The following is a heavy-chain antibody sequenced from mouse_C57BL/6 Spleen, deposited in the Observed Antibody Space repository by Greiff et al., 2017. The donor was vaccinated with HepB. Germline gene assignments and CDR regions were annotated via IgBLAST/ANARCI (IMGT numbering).Heavy chain of an antibody. CDR1: GYAFSSSW. V-gene: IGHV1-82*01. CDR3: ARDYYGSGYFDV. J-gene: IGHJ1*03. CDR2: IYPGDGDT. D-gene: IGHD1-1*01. Sequence: QVQLQQSGPELVKPGASVKISCKASGYAFSSSWMNWVKQRPGKGLEWIGRIYPGDGDTNYNGKFKGKATLTADKSSSTAYMQLSSLTSEDSAVYFCARDYYGSGYFDVWVTGTTVTVSS.